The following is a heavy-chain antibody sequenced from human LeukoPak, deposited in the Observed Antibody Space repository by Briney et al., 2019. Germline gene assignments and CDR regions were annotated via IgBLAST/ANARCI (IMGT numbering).Heavy chain of an antibody. CDR1: GGTFSSYA. V-gene: IGHV1-69*06. CDR2: IIPIFGTA. J-gene: IGHJ5*02. D-gene: IGHD6-25*01. Sequence: ASVKVSCKASGGTFSSYAISWVRQAPGQGLEWMGGIIPIFGTANYAQKFQGRVTITADKSTSTAYMELSSLRSEDTAVYYCAREYGSGSRSRFDPWGQGTLVTVSS. CDR3: AREYGSGSRSRFDP.